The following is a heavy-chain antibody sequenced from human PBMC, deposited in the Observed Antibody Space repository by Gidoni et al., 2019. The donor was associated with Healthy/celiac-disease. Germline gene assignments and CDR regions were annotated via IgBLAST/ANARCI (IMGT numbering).Heavy chain of an antibody. CDR1: GFPFSSYS. CDR2: ISSSSSYI. V-gene: IGHV3-21*01. Sequence: EVQLVESGGGLVKPGGSLRLSCAASGFPFSSYSMNWVRQAPGKGLEWVSSISSSSSYIYYADSVKGRFTISRDNAKNSLYLQMNSLRAEDTDVYYCARDPYYYDSRGDYWGQGTLVTVSS. CDR3: ARDPYYYDSRGDY. J-gene: IGHJ4*02. D-gene: IGHD3-22*01.